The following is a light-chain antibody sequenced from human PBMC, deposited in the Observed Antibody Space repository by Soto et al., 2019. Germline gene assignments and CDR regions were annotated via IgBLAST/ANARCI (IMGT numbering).Light chain of an antibody. CDR2: GAS. V-gene: IGKV3-20*01. CDR1: XXVXXSY. CDR3: QQYGSSPMYT. J-gene: IGKJ2*01. Sequence: EIVXTXSXXTXSLSXGXXXXXSCXAXXXVXXSYLAWYQQKPGQAPRLLIYGASSRATGIPDRFSGSGSGTDFTLTISRLEPEDFAVYYCQQYGSSPMYTFGQGTKLEIK.